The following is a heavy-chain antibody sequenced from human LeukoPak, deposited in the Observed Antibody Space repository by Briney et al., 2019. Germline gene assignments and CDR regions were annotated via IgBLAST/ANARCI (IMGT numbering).Heavy chain of an antibody. D-gene: IGHD6-19*01. V-gene: IGHV3-33*01. CDR2: IWYDGSNK. J-gene: IGHJ4*02. CDR1: GFTFSSYG. Sequence: GGSLRLSCAASGFTFSSYGMHWVRQAPGKGLEWVAVIWYDGSNKYYADSVKGRFTISRDNSKYTLYLQMNSLRAEDTAVYYCATDRTSSGWYYFDYWGQGTLVTVSS. CDR3: ATDRTSSGWYYFDY.